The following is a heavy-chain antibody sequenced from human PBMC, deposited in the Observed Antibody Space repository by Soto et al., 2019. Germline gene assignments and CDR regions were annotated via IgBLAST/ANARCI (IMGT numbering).Heavy chain of an antibody. V-gene: IGHV4-30-4*01. CDR2: IYYSGST. CDR1: GGSISSGDYY. CDR3: ARAAYCTNGVCSGWFDP. D-gene: IGHD2-8*01. Sequence: SETLSLTCTVSGGSISSGDYYWSWIRQPPGKGLEWIGYIYYSGSTYYNPSLKSRVTISVDTSKNQFSLKLSSVTAADTAVYYCARAAYCTNGVCSGWFDPWGQGTLVTVPQ. J-gene: IGHJ5*02.